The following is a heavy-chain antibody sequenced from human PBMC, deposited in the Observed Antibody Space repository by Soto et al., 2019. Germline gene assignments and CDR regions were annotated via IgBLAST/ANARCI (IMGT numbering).Heavy chain of an antibody. D-gene: IGHD1-20*01. CDR1: GFPFSSFV. Sequence: EVQLLESGGGLVQPGGSLRLSCAAFGFPFSSFVMNWVRQAPGKGLEWVSTISPGADVSHYTDSVKGRFTISRDNSRRTLHLQMDSLRVEDAAVYFCVRRAITATTKWGAFDVWGQGTAVTVSS. CDR2: ISPGADVS. J-gene: IGHJ3*01. V-gene: IGHV3-23*01. CDR3: VRRAITATTKWGAFDV.